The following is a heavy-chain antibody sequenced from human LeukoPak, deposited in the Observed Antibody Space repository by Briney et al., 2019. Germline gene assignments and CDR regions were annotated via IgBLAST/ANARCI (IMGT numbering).Heavy chain of an antibody. D-gene: IGHD2-15*01. J-gene: IGHJ4*02. V-gene: IGHV4-59*08. CDR1: GGSISCYY. CDR2: ISYSGST. CDR3: ARTYCRGGSCHSDY. Sequence: SETLSLTWTASGGSISCYYWSWIRQPPGKGLERIGYISYSGSTDSNPSLKSRVTISVDTSKNQISLKLSSVTAADTAVYYCARTYCRGGSCHSDYWGQGTLVSVSS.